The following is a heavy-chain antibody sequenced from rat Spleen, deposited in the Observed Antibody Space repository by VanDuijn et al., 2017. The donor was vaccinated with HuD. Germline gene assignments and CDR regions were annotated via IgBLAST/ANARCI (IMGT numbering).Heavy chain of an antibody. J-gene: IGHJ4*01. V-gene: IGHV5-25*01. CDR1: GFTFNKYW. CDR2: ISTGGGNI. D-gene: IGHD1-2*01. Sequence: EVQLVESGGGLVQPGRSLKLSCVASGFTFNKYWMKWIRQAPGKGLEWVASISTGGGNIYYRDSVKGRFTISRDNAESTLYLQMDSLRSEDTATYYCARQKQLYFDYWGQGASVTVSS. CDR3: ARQKQLYFDY.